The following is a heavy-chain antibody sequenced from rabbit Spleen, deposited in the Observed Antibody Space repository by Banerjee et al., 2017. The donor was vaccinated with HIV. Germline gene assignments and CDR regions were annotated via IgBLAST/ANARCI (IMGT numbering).Heavy chain of an antibody. CDR3: ARDTGSSFSSYGMDL. CDR2: IHGGSINNI. Sequence: QEQLVESRGGLVKPGASLTLTCTASGFSFSSNYDMCWVRQAPGKGLEWIACIHGGSINNIYYASWAKGRLTISRTSSTTVTLQMTSLTAADTATYFCARDTGSSFSSYGMDLWGQGTLVTVS. J-gene: IGHJ6*01. D-gene: IGHD8-1*01. V-gene: IGHV1S45*01. CDR1: GFSFSSNYD.